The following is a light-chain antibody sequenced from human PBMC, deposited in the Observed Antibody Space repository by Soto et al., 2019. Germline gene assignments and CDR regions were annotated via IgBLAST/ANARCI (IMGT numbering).Light chain of an antibody. V-gene: IGKV1-27*01. CDR2: AAS. CDR1: QGIGVY. CDR3: QKDNSAPLT. J-gene: IGKJ4*01. Sequence: DIQMTQSPSSLSASLGDRVTITCRASQGIGVYLAWFQQKPGKVPRLLIYAASALQSRVPSRFSGGGSGTDFTLTINSLQPEDVATYYCQKDNSAPLTFGGGTKVEIK.